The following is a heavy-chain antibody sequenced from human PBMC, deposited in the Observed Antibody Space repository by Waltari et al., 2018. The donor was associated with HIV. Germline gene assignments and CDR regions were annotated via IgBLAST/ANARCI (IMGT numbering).Heavy chain of an antibody. CDR1: GFIFRNYW. D-gene: IGHD4-17*01. J-gene: IGHJ4*02. V-gene: IGHV3-7*01. CDR3: VRDSEWLYDDDGGY. Sequence: EVQLVESGGGLVQPGGSLRLSCAASGFIFRNYWMSWVRQAPGKGLEWVANIMQDGTKKNYVEAVRGRFTISKDNAKNSLYLQMNSLTVEDTAVYYCVRDSEWLYDDDGGYWGQGTLVTVSS. CDR2: IMQDGTKK.